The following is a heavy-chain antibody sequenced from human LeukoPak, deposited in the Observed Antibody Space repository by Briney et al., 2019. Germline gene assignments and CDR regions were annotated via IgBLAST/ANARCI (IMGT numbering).Heavy chain of an antibody. D-gene: IGHD3-3*01. Sequence: GGSLRLSCAASGFTFSSYSMNWVRQAPGKGLEWVSSISSSSSYIYYADSVKGRFTTSRDNAKNSLYLQMNSLRAEDTAVYYCARHVLRFLEWFPFDYWGQGTLVTVSS. CDR3: ARHVLRFLEWFPFDY. CDR1: GFTFSSYS. J-gene: IGHJ4*02. CDR2: ISSSSSYI. V-gene: IGHV3-21*01.